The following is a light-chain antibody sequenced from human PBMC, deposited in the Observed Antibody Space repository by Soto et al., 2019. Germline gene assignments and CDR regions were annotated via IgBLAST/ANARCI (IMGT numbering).Light chain of an antibody. CDR2: GAS. CDR1: QSVSSN. J-gene: IGKJ3*01. Sequence: EIVMTQSPATLSVSPGERATLSCRASQSVSSNLAWYQQKPGQAPRLFIYGASTRATGIPARFSGSGSGTEFTLTISSRQSEDFAVYYCQQYNNWPFTFGPGTKVDIK. V-gene: IGKV3-15*01. CDR3: QQYNNWPFT.